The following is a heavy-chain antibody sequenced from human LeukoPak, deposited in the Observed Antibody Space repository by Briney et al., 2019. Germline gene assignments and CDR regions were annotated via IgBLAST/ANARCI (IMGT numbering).Heavy chain of an antibody. CDR2: TYYRSKWYN. J-gene: IGHJ5*02. V-gene: IGHV6-1*01. D-gene: IGHD2-2*01. Sequence: SQTLSLTCVISGDSVSSNSSWNWIRQSPSRGLEWLGRTYYRSKWYNDYVVSVKSRITVNPDTSKNQFSLHLNSVTPEDTAVYYCARRLTQYDCFDPWGQGILVTVSS. CDR3: ARRLTQYDCFDP. CDR1: GDSVSSNSS.